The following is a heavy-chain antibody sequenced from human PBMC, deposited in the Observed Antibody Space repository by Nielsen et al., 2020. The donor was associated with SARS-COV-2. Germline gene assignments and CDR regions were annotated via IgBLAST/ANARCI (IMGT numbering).Heavy chain of an antibody. J-gene: IGHJ4*02. CDR3: ARVRGHYYGSGSYERPFEY. Sequence: SETLSLTCTVSGGSINGYYWGWIRQSPGKGLEWIGYVYYSGATNYNPSLKSRVTISIDTSKNQFSLKLRSVTAADTAVYYCARVRGHYYGSGSYERPFEYWGQGTPVNVSS. CDR2: VYYSGAT. CDR1: GGSINGYY. D-gene: IGHD3-10*01. V-gene: IGHV4-59*12.